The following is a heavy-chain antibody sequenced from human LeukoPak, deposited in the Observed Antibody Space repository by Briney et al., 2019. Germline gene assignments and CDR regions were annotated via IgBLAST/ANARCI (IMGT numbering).Heavy chain of an antibody. V-gene: IGHV3-7*01. CDR3: ARVTHYSNYPFDY. CDR2: IKQDGSEK. D-gene: IGHD4-11*01. Sequence: PGGSLRLSCAASGFTFSSYWMSWVRQAPGKGLEWVANIKQDGSEKYYVDSVKGRFTISRDNAKNSLYLQMNSLRAEDTAVYYCARVTHYSNYPFDYWGQGTLITVSS. J-gene: IGHJ4*02. CDR1: GFTFSSYW.